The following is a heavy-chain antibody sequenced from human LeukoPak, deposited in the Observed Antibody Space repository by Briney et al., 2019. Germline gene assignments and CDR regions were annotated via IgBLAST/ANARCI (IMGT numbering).Heavy chain of an antibody. CDR1: GFTFSSYW. CDR2: INSDGSST. CDR3: AKPRGSSTWYYFDY. J-gene: IGHJ4*02. Sequence: GGSLRLSCAASGFTFSSYWMHWVRQTPGKGLVWVSRINSDGSSTSYADSVKGRFTISRDNAKNTLYLQMNSLRAEDTAVYYCAKPRGSSTWYYFDYWGQGTLVTVSS. V-gene: IGHV3-74*01. D-gene: IGHD2-2*01.